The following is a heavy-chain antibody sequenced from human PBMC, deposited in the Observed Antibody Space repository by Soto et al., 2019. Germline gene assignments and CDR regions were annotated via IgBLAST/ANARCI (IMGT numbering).Heavy chain of an antibody. J-gene: IGHJ6*02. D-gene: IGHD1-26*01. CDR2: IYYSGST. V-gene: IGHV4-39*01. CDR1: GGSISSSSYY. Sequence: PSETLSLTCTVSGGSISSSSYYWGWIRQPPGKGLEWIGSIYYSGSTYYNPSLKSRVTISVDTSKNQFSLKLSSVTAADTAVYYCARHRKGIVGATIVHYYYYGMDVWGQGTTVTVSS. CDR3: ARHRKGIVGATIVHYYYYGMDV.